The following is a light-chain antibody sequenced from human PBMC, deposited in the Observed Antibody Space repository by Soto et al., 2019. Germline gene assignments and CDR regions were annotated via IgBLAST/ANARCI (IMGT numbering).Light chain of an antibody. CDR1: QGLSGS. J-gene: IGKJ5*01. CDR3: QQGHNWPLT. Sequence: DLQMTQSPSSVSASVGDRVTITCRATQGLSGSLAWYQQKPGKAPKLLISVTSRLQSGVPSRFSGSASGTDFTLTIDSLQPEDLANYYFQQGHNWPLTFGQGTRLEIK. V-gene: IGKV1-12*01. CDR2: VTS.